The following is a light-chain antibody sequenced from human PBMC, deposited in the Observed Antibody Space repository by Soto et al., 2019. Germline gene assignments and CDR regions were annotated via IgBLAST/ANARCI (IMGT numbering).Light chain of an antibody. Sequence: QSALTQPASVSGSPGQSITISCTGTSSDVGGYDYVSWYQLHPGKAPKLMVFEVNNRPSGVSNRFSGSKSGNTASLTISGLQAEDEADYYCSSYTSRSTHVFGTGTKVTVL. CDR3: SSYTSRSTHV. CDR1: SSDVGGYDY. J-gene: IGLJ1*01. V-gene: IGLV2-14*01. CDR2: EVN.